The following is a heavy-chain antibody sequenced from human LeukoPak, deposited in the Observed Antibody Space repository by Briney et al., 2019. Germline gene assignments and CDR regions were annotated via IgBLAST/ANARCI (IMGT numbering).Heavy chain of an antibody. CDR2: ISGSGGST. Sequence: GGSLRLSCAASGFTFSSYVMSWVRQAPGKGLEWVSSISGSGGSTYHADSVKGRFTISRDNSRNTLYLQMNSLRPEDTAVYYCAKGPYCSSTSCYIEASLGDYWGQGTLVTVSS. CDR3: AKGPYCSSTSCYIEASLGDY. D-gene: IGHD2-2*02. V-gene: IGHV3-23*01. J-gene: IGHJ4*02. CDR1: GFTFSSYV.